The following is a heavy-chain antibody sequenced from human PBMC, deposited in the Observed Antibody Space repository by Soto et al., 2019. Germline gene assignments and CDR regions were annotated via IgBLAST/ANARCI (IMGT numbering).Heavy chain of an antibody. J-gene: IGHJ1*01. CDR2: ISGSGGST. Sequence: GGSLRLSCAASGFTFSSYAMSWVRQAPGKGLEWVSAISGSGGSTYYADSVKGRFTISRDNSKNTLYLQMNSLRAEDPAVYYCAKGRVSGDYFQHWGQGTLVTVSS. D-gene: IGHD6-6*01. CDR3: AKGRVSGDYFQH. V-gene: IGHV3-23*01. CDR1: GFTFSSYA.